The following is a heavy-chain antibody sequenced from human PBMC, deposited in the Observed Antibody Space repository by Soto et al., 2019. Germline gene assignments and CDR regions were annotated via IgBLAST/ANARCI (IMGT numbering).Heavy chain of an antibody. V-gene: IGHV3-11*06. CDR1: GFTFSDYY. J-gene: IGHJ4*02. CDR2: VSSSSSYT. CDR3: ARDLGVGATDY. Sequence: QVQLVESGGGLVKPGGSLRLSCAASGFTFSDYYMSWIRQAPGKGLEWVSYVSSSSSYTNYADSVKGRFTISRDNAKNSLYLQMNSLRAEDTAVYYCARDLGVGATDYWGQGTLVTVSS. D-gene: IGHD1-26*01.